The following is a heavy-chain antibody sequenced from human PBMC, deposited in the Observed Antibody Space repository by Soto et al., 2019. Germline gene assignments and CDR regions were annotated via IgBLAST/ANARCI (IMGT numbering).Heavy chain of an antibody. Sequence: SLRLSCAASGFTFSSYCMTWFRQAPGKGLQWLGLIRGSTYGGTTEYAASVKGRFTISRDDSKGITYLQMNSLKTEDTAVYYCSRDGDLYGLDVWGQGTTVTVSS. CDR1: GFTFSSYC. D-gene: IGHD3-3*01. CDR3: SRDGDLYGLDV. J-gene: IGHJ6*02. CDR2: IRGSTYGGTT. V-gene: IGHV3-49*03.